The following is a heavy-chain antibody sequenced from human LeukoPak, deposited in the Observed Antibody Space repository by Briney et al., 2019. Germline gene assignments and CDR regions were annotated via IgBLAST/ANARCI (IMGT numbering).Heavy chain of an antibody. J-gene: IGHJ4*02. CDR2: IYYSTST. D-gene: IGHD4/OR15-4a*01. CDR3: ARGSTMVPFDY. V-gene: IGHV4-59*13. CDR1: GGSLSSYY. Sequence: DPLTLTCSVSGGSLSSYYWSGIRRPPGKAREWIGYIYYSTSTNYNPSLKSRVTISVDTSKNQFSLELSSVTAADTAVYCCARGSTMVPFDYWGQGTLVTVCS.